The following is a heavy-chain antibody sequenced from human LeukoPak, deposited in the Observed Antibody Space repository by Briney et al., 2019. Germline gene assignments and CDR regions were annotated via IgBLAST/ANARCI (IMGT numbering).Heavy chain of an antibody. CDR2: IYYSGST. Sequence: SETLSLTCTVSGGSLIDYYWSWIRQPPGKGLEWIGYIYYSGSTNYSPTFNSRVIISVDTSKNQFSLNLTSVTAADTAIYYCARQRYCPGTTCYDFVNWGRGTLVTVSS. V-gene: IGHV4-59*08. J-gene: IGHJ4*02. D-gene: IGHD2-8*02. CDR3: ARQRYCPGTTCYDFVN. CDR1: GGSLIDYY.